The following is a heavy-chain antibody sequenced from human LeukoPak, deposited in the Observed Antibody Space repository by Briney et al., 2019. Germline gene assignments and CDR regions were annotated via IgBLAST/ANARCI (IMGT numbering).Heavy chain of an antibody. CDR1: GGTFSSYA. CDR2: ISAYNGNT. V-gene: IGHV1-18*01. Sequence: ASVKVSCKASGGTFSSYAISWVRQAPGQGLEWMGGISAYNGNTNYAQNLQGRVTMTTDTSTSTAYMELRSLRSDDTAVYYCARLYCSSTTCRDAFDIWGQGTMVTVSS. CDR3: ARLYCSSTTCRDAFDI. J-gene: IGHJ3*02. D-gene: IGHD2-2*01.